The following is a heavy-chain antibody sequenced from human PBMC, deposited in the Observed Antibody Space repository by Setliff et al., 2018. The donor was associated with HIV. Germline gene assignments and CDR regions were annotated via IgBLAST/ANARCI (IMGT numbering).Heavy chain of an antibody. V-gene: IGHV3-23*01. CDR3: SKDYTPTFWEYNWFDV. Sequence: ETLSLTCAVYGGSFSNYYWSWIRQAPGKGLERVSTIGGSGSSTYKQDSVKGRFTISSDNSKNTLFLQMNKLRAADTAFSYCSKDYTPTFWEYNWFDVWGQGAQDSVSS. CDR1: GGSFSNYY. CDR2: IGGSGSST. D-gene: IGHD3-3*01. J-gene: IGHJ5*02.